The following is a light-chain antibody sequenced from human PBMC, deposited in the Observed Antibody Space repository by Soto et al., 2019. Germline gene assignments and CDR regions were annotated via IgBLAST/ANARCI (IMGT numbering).Light chain of an antibody. CDR1: SANIGNNY. J-gene: IGLJ2*01. CDR2: SNN. Sequence: QSVLTQPPSASGTPGQRVTISCSGRSANIGNNYVCWYQQLPGTAPKLLIYSNNQRPSGVPDRFSGSKSGTSASLAISGLRSEDEADYYCVSWDDGLRGVVFGGGTKLTVL. V-gene: IGLV1-47*02. CDR3: VSWDDGLRGVV.